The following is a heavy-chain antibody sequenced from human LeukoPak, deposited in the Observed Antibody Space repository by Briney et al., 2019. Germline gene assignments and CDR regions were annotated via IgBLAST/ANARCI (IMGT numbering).Heavy chain of an antibody. CDR2: IYDSGST. CDR3: ARLDPRSGSYPDY. CDR1: GGSISSSNS. J-gene: IGHJ4*02. D-gene: IGHD3-10*01. V-gene: IGHV4-4*02. Sequence: SETLSLTCAVSGGSISSSNSWSWVRQPPGKGLEWIGEIYDSGSTNYNPSLKSRVTISVAKSKNQFSLRLNAVTVADTAVDYCARLDPRSGSYPDYWGQGTLVTVSS.